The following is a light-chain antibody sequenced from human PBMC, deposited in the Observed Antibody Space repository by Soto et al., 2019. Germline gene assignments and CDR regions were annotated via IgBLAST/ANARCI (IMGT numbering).Light chain of an antibody. V-gene: IGKV3-20*01. J-gene: IGKJ3*01. Sequence: EIVLTQSPGTLSLSPGERATLSCRASQSVSSSHLAWYQQKPGQAPRLLIYSASSRATGIPDRFSGSGSGTDFTLSISRLEPEDFAVYYCQHYGGSFIFGPGTKVDIK. CDR3: QHYGGSFI. CDR2: SAS. CDR1: QSVSSSH.